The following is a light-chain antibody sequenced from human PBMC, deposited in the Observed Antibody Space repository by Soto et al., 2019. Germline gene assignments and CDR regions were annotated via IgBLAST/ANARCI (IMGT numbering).Light chain of an antibody. CDR1: QDVRNS. CDR2: EIS. Sequence: DIQMTQSPSSLSASAGDSVTITCRASQDVRNSLDWYQQKPGKAPKRLIYEISSLLSGVPSRFSGTGSGTGFTLTISSLQPEDFATYYCLQHSSYPFTFGPGAKVDI. CDR3: LQHSSYPFT. J-gene: IGKJ3*01. V-gene: IGKV1-17*01.